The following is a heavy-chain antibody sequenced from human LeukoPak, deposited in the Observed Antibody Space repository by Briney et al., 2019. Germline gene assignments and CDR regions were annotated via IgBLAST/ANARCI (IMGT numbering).Heavy chain of an antibody. V-gene: IGHV3-33*06. CDR2: IWYDGSNK. D-gene: IGHD6-13*01. Sequence: GGSLRLSCAASGFTFSSYGMHWVRQAPGKGLEWVAVIWYDGSNKYYADSVKGRFTISRDNSKNTLYLQMNSLRAEDTAVYYCAKDHLIGYSSSWYNYWGQGTLVTVSS. CDR3: AKDHLIGYSSSWYNY. CDR1: GFTFSSYG. J-gene: IGHJ4*02.